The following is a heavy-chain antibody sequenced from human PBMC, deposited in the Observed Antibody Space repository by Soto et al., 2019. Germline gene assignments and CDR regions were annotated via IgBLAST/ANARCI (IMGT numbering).Heavy chain of an antibody. D-gene: IGHD4-17*01. CDR2: IYDSGST. V-gene: IGHV4-30-2*01. J-gene: IGHJ4*02. CDR1: GGSIRSGSYS. CDR3: ATALGPTTGFDY. Sequence: SETLSLTCAVSGGSIRSGSYSWTWIRQPPGKGLEWVGCIYDSGSTYYNPSLKSRVIISVDRSKNQFSLSLSSVTAADTAVYYCATALGPTTGFDYWGQGILVTVSS.